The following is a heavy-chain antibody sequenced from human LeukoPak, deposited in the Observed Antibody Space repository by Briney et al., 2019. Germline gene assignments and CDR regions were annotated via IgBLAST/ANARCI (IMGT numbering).Heavy chain of an antibody. V-gene: IGHV4-39*07. CDR2: IYSSGST. CDR3: ARDSFGEFDY. Sequence: SETLSLTCTVSGGSISSSGYYWGWIRQPPGKGLEWIGSIYSSGSTYYNPSLKSRVTISINTSKNQFSLKLNSVTAADTAVYYCARDSFGEFDYWGQGTLVTVSS. J-gene: IGHJ4*02. CDR1: GGSISSSGYY. D-gene: IGHD3-10*01.